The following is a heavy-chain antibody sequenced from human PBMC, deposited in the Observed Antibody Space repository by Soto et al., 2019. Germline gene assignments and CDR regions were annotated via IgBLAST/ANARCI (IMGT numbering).Heavy chain of an antibody. J-gene: IGHJ4*02. Sequence: QVQLVESGGGVVQPGRSLRLSCAASGFSFENYGMHWVRQAPGKGLEWVAAIWFNGSERKYGDSVKGRFTISRDNSKNTVFLQMSSVSAEDTAVYYCVMGNGYTYGAFDNWGQGTLVTVAS. CDR2: IWFNGSER. CDR3: VMGNGYTYGAFDN. D-gene: IGHD5-18*01. V-gene: IGHV3-33*01. CDR1: GFSFENYG.